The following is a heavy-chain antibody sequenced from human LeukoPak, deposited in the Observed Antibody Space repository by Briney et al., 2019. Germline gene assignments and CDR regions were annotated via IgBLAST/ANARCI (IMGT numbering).Heavy chain of an antibody. CDR1: GFIVSSSY. Sequence: QPGGSLRLSCAASGFIVSSSYMSWVRQAPGKGLEWVSVIYSSGATYYADSVKGRFTISRDNSKNTLYLQMNSLRAEDTAVYYCAKDQGVVVVAATGVDYWGQGTLVTVSS. CDR3: AKDQGVVVVAATGVDY. CDR2: IYSSGAT. D-gene: IGHD2-15*01. J-gene: IGHJ4*02. V-gene: IGHV3-66*03.